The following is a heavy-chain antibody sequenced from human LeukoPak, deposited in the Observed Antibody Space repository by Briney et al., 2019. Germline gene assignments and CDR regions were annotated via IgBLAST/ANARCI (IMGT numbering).Heavy chain of an antibody. D-gene: IGHD3-22*01. CDR3: ARRGYYYDSSGYHPVYYFDY. CDR2: IYYSGST. V-gene: IGHV4-39*01. Sequence: PSETLSLTCTVSGGSISSSSYYWGWIRQPPGKGLEWIGSIYYSGSTYYNPSLKSRVTISVDTSKNQFSLKLSSVTAADTAVYYCARRGYYYDSSGYHPVYYFDYWGQGTLVTVSS. J-gene: IGHJ4*02. CDR1: GGSISSSSYY.